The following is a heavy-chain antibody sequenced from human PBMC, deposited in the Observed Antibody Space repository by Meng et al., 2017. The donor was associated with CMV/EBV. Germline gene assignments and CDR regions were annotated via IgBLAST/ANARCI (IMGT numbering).Heavy chain of an antibody. D-gene: IGHD1-14*01. CDR1: GGSISSGDSY. CDR2: IYYSGST. V-gene: IGHV4-30-4*08. Sequence: PPRVSGPGLVKPSPTLSHPCPVSGGSISSGDSYWSWIRQPPGEGLEWIGYIYYSGSTYYNPSLKSRVTISVDTSKNQFSLKLSSVTAADTAVYYCARVMGPNRTPYYFDYWGQGTLVTVSS. CDR3: ARVMGPNRTPYYFDY. J-gene: IGHJ4*02.